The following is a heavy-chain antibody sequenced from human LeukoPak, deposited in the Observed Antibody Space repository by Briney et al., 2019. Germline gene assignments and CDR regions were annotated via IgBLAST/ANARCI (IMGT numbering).Heavy chain of an antibody. J-gene: IGHJ6*03. D-gene: IGHD3-16*01. CDR1: GFSFNRRG. CDR2: ISPRSETI. V-gene: IGHV3-48*04. CDR3: ARIDGPTVFTYYMDL. Sequence: GESLRLSCAPSGFSFNRRGMNWVRQPPGKGLEWVSYISPRSETIFYAESVQGRFAVSRDDAKGSLYLQMHTLGVQDTAVYFWARIDGPTVFTYYMDLWGKGTTVTVAS.